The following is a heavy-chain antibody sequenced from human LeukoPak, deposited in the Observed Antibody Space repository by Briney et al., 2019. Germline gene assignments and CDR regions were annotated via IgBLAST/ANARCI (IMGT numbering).Heavy chain of an antibody. J-gene: IGHJ6*02. CDR3: TRGPILLWIHNGMDV. CDR2: IRSKAYGATT. V-gene: IGHV3-49*04. CDR1: GVIFGVPA. D-gene: IGHD3-10*01. Sequence: PGRSLRLSCTASGVIFGVPAVSWVGQAPGKGREGVGFIRSKAYGATTEYAASVKGRFTISRDDSKGIAYLQMDNLKTGDTALYYCTRGPILLWIHNGMDVWGQGTTVTVSS.